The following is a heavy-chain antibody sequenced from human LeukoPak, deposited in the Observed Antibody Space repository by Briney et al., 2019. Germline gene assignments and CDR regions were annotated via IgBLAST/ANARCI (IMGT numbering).Heavy chain of an antibody. CDR2: ISGSGGST. Sequence: GGSLRLSCAASGFTFSSYATSWVRQAPGKGLEWVSAISGSGGSTYYADSVKGRFTISKDNSKNTLYLQMNSLRAEDTAVYYCAKSHYYDSSGYYYVVLYYFDYWGQGTLVTVSS. CDR1: GFTFSSYA. V-gene: IGHV3-23*01. D-gene: IGHD3-22*01. CDR3: AKSHYYDSSGYYYVVLYYFDY. J-gene: IGHJ4*02.